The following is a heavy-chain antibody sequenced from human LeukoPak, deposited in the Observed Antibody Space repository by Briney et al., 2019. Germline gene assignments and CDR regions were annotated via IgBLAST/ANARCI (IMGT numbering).Heavy chain of an antibody. J-gene: IGHJ3*02. V-gene: IGHV3-23*01. CDR2: ISGSGGST. D-gene: IGHD3-22*01. CDR1: GFTFSSYA. Sequence: GGSLRLSCAASGFTFSSYAMSWVRQAPGKGLEWVSAISGSGGSTYCADSVKGRFTISRDNSKNTLYLQMNSLRAEDTAVYYCAKDLGHYYDSSALLEAFDIWGQGTMVTVSS. CDR3: AKDLGHYYDSSALLEAFDI.